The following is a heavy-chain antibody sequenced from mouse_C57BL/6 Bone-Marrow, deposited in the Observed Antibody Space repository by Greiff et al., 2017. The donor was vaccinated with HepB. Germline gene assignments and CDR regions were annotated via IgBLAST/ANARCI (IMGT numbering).Heavy chain of an antibody. CDR1: GYTFTDYE. D-gene: IGHD1-1*01. Sequence: QVQLQQSGAELVRPGASVTLSCKASGYTFTDYEMHWVKQTPVHGLEWIGAIDPETGGTAYNQKFKGKAILTADKSSSTAYMELRSLTSEDSAVYYCTHITTVVGGFDYWGQGTTLTVSS. CDR2: IDPETGGT. J-gene: IGHJ2*01. CDR3: THITTVVGGFDY. V-gene: IGHV1-15*01.